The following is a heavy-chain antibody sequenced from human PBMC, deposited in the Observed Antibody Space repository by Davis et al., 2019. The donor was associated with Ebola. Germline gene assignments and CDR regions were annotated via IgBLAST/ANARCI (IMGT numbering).Heavy chain of an antibody. D-gene: IGHD2-2*02. CDR3: ARRERYCSSTSCYTDY. CDR1: GYSFTSYW. J-gene: IGHJ4*02. V-gene: IGHV5-10-1*01. CDR2: IDPSDSYT. Sequence: GGSLRLSCKGSGYSFTSYWISWVRQMPGKGLEWMGRIDPSDSYTNYSPSFQGHVTISADKSISTAYLQWSSLKASDTAMYYCARRERYCSSTSCYTDYWGQGTLVTVSS.